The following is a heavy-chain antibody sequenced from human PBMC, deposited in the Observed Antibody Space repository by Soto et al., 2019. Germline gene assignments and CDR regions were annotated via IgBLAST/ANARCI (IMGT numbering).Heavy chain of an antibody. Sequence: EVQLLESGGGLVQPGGSLRLSCAASGFTFSSYAMSWVRQAPGKGLEWVSAISGSGGSTYYAESVKGRFTISRDNSKNTLYLQMNSLRAEDTAVYYCATGRGLYYYYGMDVWGQGTTVTVSS. J-gene: IGHJ6*02. CDR3: ATGRGLYYYYGMDV. V-gene: IGHV3-23*01. D-gene: IGHD3-10*01. CDR2: ISGSGGST. CDR1: GFTFSSYA.